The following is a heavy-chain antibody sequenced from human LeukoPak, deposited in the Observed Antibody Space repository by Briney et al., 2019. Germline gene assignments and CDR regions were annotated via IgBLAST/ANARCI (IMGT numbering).Heavy chain of an antibody. CDR1: GDSFSINSAA. CDR2: TYQRSKWYN. CDR3: ARSPSPYSSGWYFDY. D-gene: IGHD6-19*01. Sequence: SQILSLTCAISGDSFSINSAAWNWIRQSPSRGLEWLGRTYQRSKWYNDYAVSVKSRITINPDISKNQFSLQLNSVTPEDTAVYYCARSPSPYSSGWYFDYWGQGTLVTVSS. V-gene: IGHV6-1*01. J-gene: IGHJ4*02.